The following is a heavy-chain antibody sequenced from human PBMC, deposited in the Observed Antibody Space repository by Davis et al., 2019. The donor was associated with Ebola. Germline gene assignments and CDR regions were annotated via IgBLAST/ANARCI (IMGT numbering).Heavy chain of an antibody. CDR3: ARAMGMDV. V-gene: IGHV3-48*01. CDR2: ISGSGSSI. CDR1: GFTFSNYW. J-gene: IGHJ6*02. Sequence: GESLKISCAASGFTFSNYWMHWVRQPPGKGLEWVSRISGSGSSISYADSVKGRFTISRENAKNSLYLQMNSLRAEDTAVYYCARAMGMDVWGQGTTVTVSS. D-gene: IGHD5-18*01.